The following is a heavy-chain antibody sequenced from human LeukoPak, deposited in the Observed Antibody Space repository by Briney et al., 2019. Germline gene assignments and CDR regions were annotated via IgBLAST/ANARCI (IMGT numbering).Heavy chain of an antibody. J-gene: IGHJ4*02. CDR2: TNPNSGGT. CDR1: GYTFTGYY. D-gene: IGHD6-19*01. Sequence: ASVKVSCKASGYTFTGYYMHWVRQAPGQGLEWMGWTNPNSGGTNYAQKFQGWVTMTRDTSISTAYMELSRLRSDDTAVYYCARGEGVAVAGTKLDYWGQGTLVTVSS. V-gene: IGHV1-2*04. CDR3: ARGEGVAVAGTKLDY.